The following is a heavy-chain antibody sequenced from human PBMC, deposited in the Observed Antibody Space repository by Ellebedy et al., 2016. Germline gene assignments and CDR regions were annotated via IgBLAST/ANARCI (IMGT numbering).Heavy chain of an antibody. CDR1: GFTVSSNY. J-gene: IGHJ3*02. Sequence: GGSLRLSCAASGFTVSSNYMRWVRQAPGKGLEWVSVIYSGGSTYYADSVKGRFTISRDNSKNTLYLQMNSLRAEDTAVYYCASHPIAVAGLDAFDIWGQGTMVTVSS. D-gene: IGHD6-19*01. V-gene: IGHV3-53*01. CDR2: IYSGGST. CDR3: ASHPIAVAGLDAFDI.